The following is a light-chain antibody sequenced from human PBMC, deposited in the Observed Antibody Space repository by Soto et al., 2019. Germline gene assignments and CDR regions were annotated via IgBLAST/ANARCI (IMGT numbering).Light chain of an antibody. CDR3: QQYYSSPNT. CDR1: RSVLYSSNNKNY. J-gene: IGKJ2*01. V-gene: IGKV4-1*01. Sequence: DIVMTQSPDSLAVSLGERATINCKSSRSVLYSSNNKNYLAWYQQRPGQPPKLLIYWASTRESGVPDRFSGSGSETDFTLTISSLHAEDVAVYYCQQYYSSPNTFGQGTKLEI. CDR2: WAS.